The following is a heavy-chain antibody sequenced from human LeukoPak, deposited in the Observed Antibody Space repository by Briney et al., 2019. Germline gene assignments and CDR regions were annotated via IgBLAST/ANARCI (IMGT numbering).Heavy chain of an antibody. J-gene: IGHJ3*02. D-gene: IGHD1-14*01. V-gene: IGHV3-23*01. CDR2: ISGSGAST. CDR3: AKGGRRTADDAFDI. CDR1: GFTFSSFA. Sequence: QPGGSLRLSCAASGFTFSSFAMSWVRQAPGKGLEWVSTISGSGASTYHADSVKGRFTISRDNSKNTLYLQMNSLKVADTAVYYCAKGGRRTADDAFDIWGQGTVVIVSS.